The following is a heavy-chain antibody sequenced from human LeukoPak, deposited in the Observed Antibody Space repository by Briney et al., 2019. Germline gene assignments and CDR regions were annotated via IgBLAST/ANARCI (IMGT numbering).Heavy chain of an antibody. CDR2: IYSDGST. J-gene: IGHJ1*01. CDR1: GFTVSSSY. Sequence: GGSLRLSCEASGFTVSSSYMSWVRQAPGKGLQWASVIYSDGSTYYAVSLKGRFTISRDNSKNTLSLQMNSLRAEDTAVYYCARHDYGNGLYFQHWGQGTLVTVSS. D-gene: IGHD4-17*01. CDR3: ARHDYGNGLYFQH. V-gene: IGHV3-66*04.